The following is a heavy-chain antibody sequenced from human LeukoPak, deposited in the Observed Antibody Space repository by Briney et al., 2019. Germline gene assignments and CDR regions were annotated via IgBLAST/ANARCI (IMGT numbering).Heavy chain of an antibody. CDR2: IYYSGNT. D-gene: IGHD5-18*01. CDR1: GGSISSSRYY. V-gene: IGHV4-39*07. Sequence: SETLSLTCTVSGGSISSSRYYWDWIRQPPGKGLEWIGRIYYSGNTYYNPSLKRRVTISVDTSKNQFSLKLSSVTAADTAVYYCARDPEVDTGTGPRFDYWGQGTLVTVSS. CDR3: ARDPEVDTGTGPRFDY. J-gene: IGHJ4*02.